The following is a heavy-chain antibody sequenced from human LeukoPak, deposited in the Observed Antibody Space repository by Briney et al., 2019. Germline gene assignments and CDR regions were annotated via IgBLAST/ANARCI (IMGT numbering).Heavy chain of an antibody. CDR2: ISYDGSNK. J-gene: IGHJ4*02. CDR3: ARDYDAPDPGIAAALSY. V-gene: IGHV3-30*03. Sequence: PGGSLRLSCAASGFTFSSYGMHWVRQAPGKGLEWVAVISYDGSNKYYADSVKGRFTISRDNSKNTLYLQMNSLRAEDTAVYYCARDYDAPDPGIAAALSYWGQGTLVTVSS. CDR1: GFTFSSYG. D-gene: IGHD6-13*01.